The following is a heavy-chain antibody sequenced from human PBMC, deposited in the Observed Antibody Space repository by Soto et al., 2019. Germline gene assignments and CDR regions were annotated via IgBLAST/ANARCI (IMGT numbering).Heavy chain of an antibody. CDR2: ISAYNGNT. D-gene: IGHD2-8*01. Sequence: GASVKVSCKASGYTFTSYGISWVRQAPGQGLEWMGWISAYNGNTNYAQKLQGRVTMTTDTSTSTAYMELRSLRSDDTAVYSRAREKRLMGYYYGMDVWGQGTTVTVPS. J-gene: IGHJ6*02. CDR3: AREKRLMGYYYGMDV. CDR1: GYTFTSYG. V-gene: IGHV1-18*01.